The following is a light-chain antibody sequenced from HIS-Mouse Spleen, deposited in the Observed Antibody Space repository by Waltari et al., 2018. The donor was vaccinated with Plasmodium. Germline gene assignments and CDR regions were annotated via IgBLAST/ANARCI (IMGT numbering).Light chain of an antibody. J-gene: IGLJ2*01. CDR3: SSYAGSNNLV. CDR1: SSDVGGYNY. V-gene: IGLV2-8*01. CDR2: EVS. Sequence: QSALTQPPSASGSPGQSVTISCTGTSSDVGGYNYVSWYQQHPGKAPKLMIYEVSKRPSGVPDRFSGSKSGNTASRTVSGLQTEDEADYCCSSYAGSNNLVFGGGTKLTVL.